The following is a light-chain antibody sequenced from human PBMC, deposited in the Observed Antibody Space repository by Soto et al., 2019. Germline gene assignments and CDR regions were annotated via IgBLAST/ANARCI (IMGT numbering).Light chain of an antibody. V-gene: IGKV3-20*01. CDR1: QSVSDSY. J-gene: IGKJ3*01. Sequence: EIVLTQSPGTLSLSPGERATLSCRASQSVSDSYLAWYQQKPGQAPRLLIYASTRPTGIPDRCSGSGSATALTLTNSGLEPEAFSVYYCQHYGTSALFGPGTKVDIK. CDR2: AS. CDR3: QHYGTSAL.